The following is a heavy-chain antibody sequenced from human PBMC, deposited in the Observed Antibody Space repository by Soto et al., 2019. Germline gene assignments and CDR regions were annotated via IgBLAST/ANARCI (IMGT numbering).Heavy chain of an antibody. CDR3: ARAPAPGYYDSSGYQVDY. CDR2: IIPIFGTA. D-gene: IGHD3-22*01. CDR1: GGTFSSYA. J-gene: IGHJ4*02. V-gene: IGHV1-69*12. Sequence: QVQLVQSGAEVKKPGSSVKVSCKASGGTFSSYAISWVRQAPGQGLEWMGGIIPIFGTANYAQKFQGRVTITADESTSTAYMELSSLRSEDTAVYYCARAPAPGYYDSSGYQVDYWGQGTLVTVSS.